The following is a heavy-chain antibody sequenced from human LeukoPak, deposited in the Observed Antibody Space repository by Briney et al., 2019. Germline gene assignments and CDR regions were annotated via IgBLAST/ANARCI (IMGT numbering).Heavy chain of an antibody. CDR1: GGSISSGSYY. Sequence: SETLSLTCTVSGGSISSGSYYWSWIRQPAGKGLEWIGRIYTSGSTNYNPSLKSRVTISVDTSKNQFSLKLNSVTAADTAVYYCARNQWDPTHRAFDIWGQGTMVTVSS. J-gene: IGHJ3*02. CDR2: IYTSGST. CDR3: ARNQWDPTHRAFDI. V-gene: IGHV4-61*02. D-gene: IGHD1-26*01.